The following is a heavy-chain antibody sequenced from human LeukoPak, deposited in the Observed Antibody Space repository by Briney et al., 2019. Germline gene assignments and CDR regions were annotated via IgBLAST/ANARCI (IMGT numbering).Heavy chain of an antibody. CDR2: INHSGST. V-gene: IGHV4-34*01. CDR1: GGSFSGYC. J-gene: IGHJ4*02. Sequence: SETLSLTCAVYGGSFSGYCWSWIRQPPGNGLEGIGEINHSGSTNYNPSLKSRVTISVNTSKNQFSLKLSSVTAADTAVYYCARGCIAAAGDDYWGQGTLVTVSS. D-gene: IGHD6-13*01. CDR3: ARGCIAAAGDDY.